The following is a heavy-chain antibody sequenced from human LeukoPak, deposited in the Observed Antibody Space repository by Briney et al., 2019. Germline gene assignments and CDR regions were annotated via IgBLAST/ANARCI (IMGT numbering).Heavy chain of an antibody. V-gene: IGHV3-21*05. CDR3: ARISGSYVFDY. CDR2: ISSSTYT. D-gene: IGHD1-26*01. CDR1: GFTFSTYS. Sequence: GGSLRLSCAASGFTFSTYSMNWVRQAPGKGLEWISYISSSTYTNYADSVRGRLTISRDNAKNSMYLQMNSLRAEDTALYYCARISGSYVFDYWGQGTLVTVSS. J-gene: IGHJ4*02.